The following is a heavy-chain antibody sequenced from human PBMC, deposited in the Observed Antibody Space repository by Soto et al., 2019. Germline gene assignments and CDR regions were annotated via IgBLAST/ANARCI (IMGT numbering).Heavy chain of an antibody. CDR2: INHSGST. Sequence: PSETLSLTCAVYGGSFSGYYWCWIRQPPGKGLEWIGEINHSGSTNYNPSLKSRVTISVDTSKNQFSLKLSSVTAADTAVYYCATFRLGRPYYSCGMDVSGQGITVTVSS. CDR3: ATFRLGRPYYSCGMDV. D-gene: IGHD6-19*01. V-gene: IGHV4-34*01. CDR1: GGSFSGYY. J-gene: IGHJ6*02.